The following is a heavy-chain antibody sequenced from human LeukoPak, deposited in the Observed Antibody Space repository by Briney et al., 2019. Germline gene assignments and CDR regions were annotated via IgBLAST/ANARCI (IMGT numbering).Heavy chain of an antibody. D-gene: IGHD5-12*01. J-gene: IGHJ4*02. Sequence: SGGSLRLSCAASGFTFSSYAMHWVRQAPGKGLEYVSAISSNGGSTYYANSVKGRFTISRDNSKNTLYLQMGSLRAEDMAVYYCARGGYSGYDLGDYWGQGTLVTVSS. CDR3: ARGGYSGYDLGDY. V-gene: IGHV3-64*01. CDR2: ISSNGGST. CDR1: GFTFSSYA.